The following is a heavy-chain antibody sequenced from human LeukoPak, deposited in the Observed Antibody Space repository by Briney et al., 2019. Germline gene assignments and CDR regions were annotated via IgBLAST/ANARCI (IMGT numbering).Heavy chain of an antibody. CDR3: AKRDYYYDSSGYYYERGFDF. CDR2: ISYDGSIK. J-gene: IGHJ4*02. CDR1: GFTFSNYG. Sequence: GGSLRLSCAASGFTFSNYGMHWVRQAPGKGLEWVAVISYDGSIKFSADSVKGRFTISRDNSKNTLYLQMISLRAEDTAVYYCAKRDYYYDSSGYYYERGFDFWGQGTLVTVSS. D-gene: IGHD3-22*01. V-gene: IGHV3-30*18.